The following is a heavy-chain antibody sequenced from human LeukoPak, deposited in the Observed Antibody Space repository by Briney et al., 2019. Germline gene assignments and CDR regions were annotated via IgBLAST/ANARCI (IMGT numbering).Heavy chain of an antibody. V-gene: IGHV3-23*01. Sequence: GGSLRLSCAASGFMFSSYGMSWVRQAPGKGLEWVSAISGSGAKTFYADSVKGRFTISRDNAKNSLYLQMNSLRAEDTAVYYCARGGSSGYNYNAFDIWGRGTMVTVSS. J-gene: IGHJ3*02. D-gene: IGHD3-22*01. CDR2: ISGSGAKT. CDR3: ARGGSSGYNYNAFDI. CDR1: GFMFSSYG.